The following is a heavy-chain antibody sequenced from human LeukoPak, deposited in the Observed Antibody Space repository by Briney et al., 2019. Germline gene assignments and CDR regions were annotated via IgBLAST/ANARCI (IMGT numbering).Heavy chain of an antibody. CDR1: GSTFSSYS. Sequence: PGGSLRLSCAASGSTFSSYSMNWVRQAPGKGLEWVSSISSSSSYIYYADSVKGRFTISRDNSKNTLYLQVNSLRAEDTAVYYCAKAKSYYSNYDYWGQGTLVTVSS. V-gene: IGHV3-21*04. CDR3: AKAKSYYSNYDY. J-gene: IGHJ4*02. D-gene: IGHD4-11*01. CDR2: ISSSSSYI.